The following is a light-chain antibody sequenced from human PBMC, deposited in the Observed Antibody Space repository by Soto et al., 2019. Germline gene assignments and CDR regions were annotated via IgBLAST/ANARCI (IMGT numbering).Light chain of an antibody. J-gene: IGLJ1*01. CDR1: NSDIGSYNF. Sequence: QCALTQPASVAGPPGQSITISCTGTNSDIGSYNFVSWYQQHPGRAPKLIISAVNVRPSGVSNRFSGSKSGNTASLTISGLQPEDEADFYCSSYSSTNSPYVFGGGTKVT. V-gene: IGLV2-14*01. CDR3: SSYSSTNSPYV. CDR2: AVN.